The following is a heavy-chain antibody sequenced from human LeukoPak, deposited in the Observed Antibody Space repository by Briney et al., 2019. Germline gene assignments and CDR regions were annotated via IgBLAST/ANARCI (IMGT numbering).Heavy chain of an antibody. V-gene: IGHV4-39*01. CDR3: ARRQGAGVNY. J-gene: IGHJ4*02. D-gene: IGHD6-19*01. CDR1: GGSISSSSYY. CDR2: IYYSGST. Sequence: SETLSLTCIVSGGSISSSSYYWGWIRQPPGKGLEWIGSIYYSGSTYYNPSLKSRVTISVDTSKNQFSLKLSSVTAADTAVYYCARRQGAGVNYWGQGTLVTVSS.